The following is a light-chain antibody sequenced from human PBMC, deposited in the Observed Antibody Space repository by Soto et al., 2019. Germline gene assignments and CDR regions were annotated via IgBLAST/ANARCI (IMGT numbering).Light chain of an antibody. CDR2: GAS. V-gene: IGKV3-15*01. Sequence: EIVMTQSPATLSVSPGERATLSCRASQSVSSNLAWYQQKPGQAPRLLIYGASTRATGIPARFSGSGSGTEFTLTISSLQSEDFSDYYCQQYNNWPPTFGQGTKVDI. J-gene: IGKJ1*01. CDR1: QSVSSN. CDR3: QQYNNWPPT.